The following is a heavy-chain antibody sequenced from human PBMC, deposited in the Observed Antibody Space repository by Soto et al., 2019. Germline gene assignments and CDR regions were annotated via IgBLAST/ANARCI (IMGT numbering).Heavy chain of an antibody. J-gene: IGHJ5*02. CDR1: GFTSSPYA. CDR2: IGGSDDTS. CDR3: AKEFYDYIWGSYRFNWFDP. V-gene: IGHV3-23*01. Sequence: EVQLLESGGGLVQPGGSLRLSCVASGFTSSPYAMNWVRQAPGKGLEWVSRIGGSDDTSNYADSVKGRFTISRDNSKNTLFLQMSSLRPEDTAMYYCAKEFYDYIWGSYRFNWFDPWGQGTLVTVSS. D-gene: IGHD3-16*02.